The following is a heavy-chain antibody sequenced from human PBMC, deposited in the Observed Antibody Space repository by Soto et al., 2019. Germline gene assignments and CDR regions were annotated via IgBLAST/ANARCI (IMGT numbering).Heavy chain of an antibody. V-gene: IGHV4-30-4*01. Sequence: QVQLQESGPGLVKPSQTLSLTRTVSGGSISSGDYYWNWIRQPPGKGLEWIGYIYYSGSTYYNPSLRSRVTISVDTSKNQFSLKLSSVTAADTAVYYCARDRGCSSSSCPLLIDYWGQGTLVTVSS. CDR1: GGSISSGDYY. CDR3: ARDRGCSSSSCPLLIDY. D-gene: IGHD2-2*01. J-gene: IGHJ4*02. CDR2: IYYSGST.